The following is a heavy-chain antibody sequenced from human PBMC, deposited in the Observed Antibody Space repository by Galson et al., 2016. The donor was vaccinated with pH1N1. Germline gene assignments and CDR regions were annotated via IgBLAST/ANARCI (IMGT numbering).Heavy chain of an antibody. CDR3: ARDSAHDGKINDGLDV. CDR2: LWLDGSND. D-gene: IGHD4-23*01. Sequence: SLRLSCAASGFDFSQYGMHWIRQAPGLGLEWVAFLWLDGSNDFYIDSVKGRFTITRDNSKNILYLQMSSLRDEDTALYYCARDSAHDGKINDGLDVWGQGTRVTVSS. CDR1: GFDFSQYG. J-gene: IGHJ6*02. V-gene: IGHV3-33*01.